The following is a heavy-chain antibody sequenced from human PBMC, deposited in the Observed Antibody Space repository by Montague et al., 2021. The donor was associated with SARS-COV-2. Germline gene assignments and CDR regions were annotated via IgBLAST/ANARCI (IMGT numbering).Heavy chain of an antibody. Sequence: SETLSLTCTVSGGSVSSSPYYWGWIRQPPGRGLEWVGSISYSGRTYFXPSFKSRLTISVDSSENQFSLRLSSVTAADTAVYYCASSYYYGSGTYVYNYYMDVWGKGTTVTVSS. CDR2: ISYSGRT. D-gene: IGHD3-10*01. CDR1: GGSVSSSPYY. CDR3: ASSYYYGSGTYVYNYYMDV. J-gene: IGHJ6*03. V-gene: IGHV4-39*01.